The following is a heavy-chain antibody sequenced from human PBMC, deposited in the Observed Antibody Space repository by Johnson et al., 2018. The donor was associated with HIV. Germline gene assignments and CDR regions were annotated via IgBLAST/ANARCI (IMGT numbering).Heavy chain of an antibody. D-gene: IGHD5-24*01. CDR2: ISYDGSNK. V-gene: IGHV3-30*18. CDR1: GFTFYSYG. J-gene: IGHJ3*02. CDR3: AKVLGGMATFDAFDI. Sequence: QMQLVESGGGVVQPGRSLRLSCAASGFTFYSYGMHWVRQAPGKGLEWVAVISYDGSNKYYADSVKGRFTISRDNSKNTLYLQMNSLRAEDTAVYYCAKVLGGMATFDAFDIWGQGAMVTVSS.